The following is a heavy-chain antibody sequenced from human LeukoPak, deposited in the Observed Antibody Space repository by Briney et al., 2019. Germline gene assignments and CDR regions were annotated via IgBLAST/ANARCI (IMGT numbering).Heavy chain of an antibody. V-gene: IGHV3-7*01. D-gene: IGHD3-10*01. CDR3: ARDRNYGSGSYYITLYYYYYGMDV. J-gene: IGHJ6*02. CDR2: IKQDGSEK. Sequence: GGSLRLSCAASGFTFSSYWMSWVRQAPGKGLEWVANIKQDGSEKYYVDSVKGRFTISRDNAKNSLYLQMNSLRAEDTAVYYCARDRNYGSGSYYITLYYYYYGMDVWGQGTTVTVSS. CDR1: GFTFSSYW.